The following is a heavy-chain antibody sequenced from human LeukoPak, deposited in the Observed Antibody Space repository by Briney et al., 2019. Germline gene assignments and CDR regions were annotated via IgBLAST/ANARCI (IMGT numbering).Heavy chain of an antibody. D-gene: IGHD4-17*01. Sequence: PGGSLRLSCAASGFTFSSYWMSWVRQAPGKGLEWVANIKQDGSEKYYVDSVKGRFTISRDNAKNSLYLQMNSLGAEDTAVYYCARDRYGDYGARWFDPWGQGTLVTVSS. V-gene: IGHV3-7*05. J-gene: IGHJ5*02. CDR3: ARDRYGDYGARWFDP. CDR1: GFTFSSYW. CDR2: IKQDGSEK.